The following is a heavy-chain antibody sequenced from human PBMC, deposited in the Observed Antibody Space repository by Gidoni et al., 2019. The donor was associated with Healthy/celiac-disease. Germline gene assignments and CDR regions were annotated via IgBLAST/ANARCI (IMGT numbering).Heavy chain of an antibody. Sequence: QVQLVQSGAEVKTPGASVKVYCKASGYTFTWYDINWGRKATGQGPEWLGWMNPSSGNTGYAQRFQGRVTMTRNTSISTAYMELSSLRSEDTAVYDCARFPPGSVVQGVIRGFDPWGQGTLVTVSS. D-gene: IGHD3-10*01. J-gene: IGHJ5*02. CDR3: ARFPPGSVVQGVIRGFDP. V-gene: IGHV1-8*01. CDR1: GYTFTWYD. CDR2: MNPSSGNT.